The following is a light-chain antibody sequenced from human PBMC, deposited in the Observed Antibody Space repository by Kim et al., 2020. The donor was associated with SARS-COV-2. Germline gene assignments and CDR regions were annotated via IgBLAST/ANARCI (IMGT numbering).Light chain of an antibody. CDR3: QRFGVSPYWA. CDR2: GTS. V-gene: IGKV3-20*01. Sequence: ETVLTQSPGTLSMSPGERAIISCRASESVSSKYFAWYQQKPGEAPRLLIYGTSIRATGTPDRFSGSGSGADFTLTISRLEPEDFAVYYCQRFGVSPYWAVGQGTKVDIK. J-gene: IGKJ1*01. CDR1: ESVSSKY.